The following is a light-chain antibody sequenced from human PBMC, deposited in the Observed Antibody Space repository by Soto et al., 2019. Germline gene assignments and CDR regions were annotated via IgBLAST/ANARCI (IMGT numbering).Light chain of an antibody. J-gene: IGLJ2*01. CDR3: QAWDSITVV. Sequence: SYELTQPPSVSVSPGQTASITCSGDKLGDKYACWYQQKPGQSPVLVIYQDSKRPSGIPERFSGSNSGNTATLTISGTQAMDEADYYCQAWDSITVVFGGGTKVTVL. CDR2: QDS. V-gene: IGLV3-1*01. CDR1: KLGDKY.